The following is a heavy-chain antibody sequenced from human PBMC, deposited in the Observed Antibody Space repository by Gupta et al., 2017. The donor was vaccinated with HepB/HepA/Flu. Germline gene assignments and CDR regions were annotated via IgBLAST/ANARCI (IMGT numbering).Heavy chain of an antibody. V-gene: IGHV2-26*01. CDR1: GFSLSNARMG. D-gene: IGHD3-3*01. J-gene: IGHJ6*03. Sequence: QVTLKESGPVLVKPTETLTLTCTVSGFSLSNARMGVSWIRQPPGKALEWLAHIFSNDEKSYSTSLQSRLTSAKDTSKSQVVLTMTNMDPVDTATYYCARIRSSYGDCGRGSPHYYMDVWGKGRPVTDYS. CDR2: IFSNDEK. CDR3: ARIRSSYGDCGRGSPHYYMDV.